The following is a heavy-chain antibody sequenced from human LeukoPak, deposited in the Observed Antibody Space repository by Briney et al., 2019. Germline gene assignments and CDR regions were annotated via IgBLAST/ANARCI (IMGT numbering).Heavy chain of an antibody. Sequence: ASVKVSCKASGYTFTSYAMNWVRQAPGQGLEWMGWINTNTGNPTYAQGFTGRFVFSLDTPVSTAYLQISSLKAEDTAVYYCARDPPSMHSSGWYSLGYWGQGTLVTVSS. V-gene: IGHV7-4-1*02. J-gene: IGHJ4*02. CDR2: INTNTGNP. CDR1: GYTFTSYA. CDR3: ARDPPSMHSSGWYSLGY. D-gene: IGHD6-19*01.